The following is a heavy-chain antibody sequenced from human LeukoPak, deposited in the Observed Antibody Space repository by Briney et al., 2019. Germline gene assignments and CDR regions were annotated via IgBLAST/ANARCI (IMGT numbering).Heavy chain of an antibody. CDR2: IYTSGST. Sequence: RSSETLSLTCTVSGGSISSYYWSWIRQPAGKGLEWIGRIYTSGSTNYNPSLKSRVTMSVDTSKNQFSLKLSSVTAADTAVYYCAREVGIAVAVYYFDYWGQGTLVTVSS. D-gene: IGHD6-19*01. CDR3: AREVGIAVAVYYFDY. V-gene: IGHV4-4*07. J-gene: IGHJ4*02. CDR1: GGSISSYY.